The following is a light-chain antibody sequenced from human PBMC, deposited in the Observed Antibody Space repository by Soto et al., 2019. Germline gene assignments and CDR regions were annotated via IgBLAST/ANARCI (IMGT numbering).Light chain of an antibody. V-gene: IGKV3-15*01. J-gene: IGKJ1*01. Sequence: EIVMTQSPATLSMSPGERATLSCRASQSVSSNLAWYQQKPGQAPRLLIYGASTRATGTPARFSGSGSGTEFTLTISSLQSEDLAVYYCQQHNNWPPWTFGQGTKVEIK. CDR1: QSVSSN. CDR2: GAS. CDR3: QQHNNWPPWT.